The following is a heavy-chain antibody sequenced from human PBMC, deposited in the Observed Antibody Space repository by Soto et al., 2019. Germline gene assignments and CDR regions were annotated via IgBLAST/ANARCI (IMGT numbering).Heavy chain of an antibody. CDR1: GFTFSNYA. CDR2: INIVGGNT. CDR3: TKNYYFDS. V-gene: IGHV3-23*01. Sequence: GGSLRISCAASGFTFSNYAMRWVRQAPGKALEWVSSINIVGGNTNYADSVRGRFTMSRDDSKNTVFLQMNSLRAEDTAIYYCTKNYYFDSWGQGTLVTVSS. J-gene: IGHJ4*02.